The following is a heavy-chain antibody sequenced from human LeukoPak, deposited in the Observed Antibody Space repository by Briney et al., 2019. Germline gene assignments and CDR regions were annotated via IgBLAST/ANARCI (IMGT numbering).Heavy chain of an antibody. D-gene: IGHD6-6*01. CDR1: GGSISSYY. J-gene: IGHJ6*02. CDR3: ARRSSYYYYGMDV. Sequence: PETLSLTCTVSGGSISSYYWSWIRQPPGKGLEWIGYIYYSGSTNYNPSLKSRVTISVDTSKNQFSLKLSSVTAADTAVYYCARRSSYYYYGMDVWGQGTTVTVSS. V-gene: IGHV4-59*08. CDR2: IYYSGST.